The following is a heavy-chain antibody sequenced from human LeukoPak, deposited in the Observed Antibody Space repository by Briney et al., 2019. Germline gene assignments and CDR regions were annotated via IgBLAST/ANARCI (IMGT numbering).Heavy chain of an antibody. CDR2: IKQDGSEK. J-gene: IGHJ4*02. CDR1: GFTFSSYW. Sequence: GGSLRLSCAASGFTFSSYWMSWVRQAPGKGLEWVANIKQDGSEKYYVDPVKGRFTISRDNAKNSLYLQMNSLRAEDAAMYYCAREWELLRPVLYYFDYWGQGTLVTVSS. CDR3: AREWELLRPVLYYFDY. V-gene: IGHV3-7*01. D-gene: IGHD1-26*01.